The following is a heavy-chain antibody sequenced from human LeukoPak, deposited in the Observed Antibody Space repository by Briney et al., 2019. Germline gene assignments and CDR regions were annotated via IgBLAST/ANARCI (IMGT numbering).Heavy chain of an antibody. CDR2: IYYSGST. CDR3: ARAEIAAAGTEFDWFDP. D-gene: IGHD6-13*01. V-gene: IGHV4-39*07. J-gene: IGHJ5*02. Sequence: IPSETLSLTCTVSGGSISSSSYYWGWIRQPPGKGLEWIGSIYYSGSTYYNPSLKSRVTISVDTSKNQFSLKLSSVTAADTAVYYCARAEIAAAGTEFDWFDPWGQGTLVTVSS. CDR1: GGSISSSSYY.